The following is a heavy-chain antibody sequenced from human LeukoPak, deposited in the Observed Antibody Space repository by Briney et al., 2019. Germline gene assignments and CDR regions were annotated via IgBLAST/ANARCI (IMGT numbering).Heavy chain of an antibody. CDR2: ISWNSGNI. D-gene: IGHD4-17*01. CDR1: GFIFHDYA. J-gene: IGHJ4*02. Sequence: GRSLRLSCAASGFIFHDYAMHWVRQAPGKGLEWVSGISWNSGNIGYADSVKGRFTISRDNAKNSLYLQMNSLRAEDTALYYCANLHGDYRDYWGQGTLVTVSS. CDR3: ANLHGDYRDY. V-gene: IGHV3-9*01.